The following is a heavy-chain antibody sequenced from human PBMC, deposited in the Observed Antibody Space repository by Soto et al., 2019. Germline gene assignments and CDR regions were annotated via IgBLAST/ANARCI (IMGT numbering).Heavy chain of an antibody. J-gene: IGHJ4*02. CDR1: GFTFSSYG. Sequence: GGSLRLSCAASGFTFSSYGMHWVRQAPGKGLEWVAVIWYDGSNKYYADSVKGRFTISRDNSKNTLYLQMNSLRAEDTAVYYCARDGDFWSGYPSYWGQGTLVTVSS. CDR2: IWYDGSNK. D-gene: IGHD3-3*01. CDR3: ARDGDFWSGYPSY. V-gene: IGHV3-33*01.